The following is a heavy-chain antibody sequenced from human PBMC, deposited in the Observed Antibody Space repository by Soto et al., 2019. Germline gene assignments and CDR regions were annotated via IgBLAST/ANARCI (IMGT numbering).Heavy chain of an antibody. V-gene: IGHV3-74*01. CDR2: INSDGSST. CDR3: ARGCSSTSCYDHYYYYMDV. J-gene: IGHJ6*03. D-gene: IGHD2-2*01. CDR1: GFTFSSYW. Sequence: LRLSCAASGFTFSSYWMHWVRQAPGKGLVWVSRINSDGSSTSYADSVKGRFTISRDNAKNTLYLQMNSLRAEDTAVYYCARGCSSTSCYDHYYYYMDVWGKGTTVTVSS.